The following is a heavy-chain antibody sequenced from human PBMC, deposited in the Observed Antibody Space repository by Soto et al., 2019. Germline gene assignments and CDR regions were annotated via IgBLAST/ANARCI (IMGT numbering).Heavy chain of an antibody. CDR3: AHSPPYDILTGSLNYFDY. CDR2: IFWDDDK. J-gene: IGHJ4*02. CDR1: GFSLSTSGVG. D-gene: IGHD3-9*01. Sequence: QITLKESGPTLVKPTQTLTLTCTFSGFSLSTSGVGVGWIRQPPGKALEWLALIFWDDDKRYSPSLKSRLTITKGTSKNQVVLTMTNMDPVDTATYYYAHSPPYDILTGSLNYFDYWGQGTLVTVSS. V-gene: IGHV2-5*02.